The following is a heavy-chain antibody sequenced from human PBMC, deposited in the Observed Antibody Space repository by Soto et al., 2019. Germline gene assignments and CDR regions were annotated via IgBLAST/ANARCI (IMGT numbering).Heavy chain of an antibody. Sequence: GASVKVSCKASGYTFTSYGISWVRQAPGQGLEWMGWISAYNGNTNYAQKLQGRVTMTTDTSTSAAYMELRSLRSDDTAVYYCARDRKHLGIYSYDLTGGDYWGQGTLVTVSS. V-gene: IGHV1-18*01. CDR3: ARDRKHLGIYSYDLTGGDY. D-gene: IGHD5-18*01. CDR1: GYTFTSYG. J-gene: IGHJ4*02. CDR2: ISAYNGNT.